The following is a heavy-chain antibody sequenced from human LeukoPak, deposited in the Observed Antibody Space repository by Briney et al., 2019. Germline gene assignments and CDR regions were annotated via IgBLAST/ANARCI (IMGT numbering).Heavy chain of an antibody. V-gene: IGHV1-2*02. Sequence: ASVKVSCKASGYTFTGYYMHWVRQAPGQGLEWMGWINPNSGGTNYAQKFQGRVTMTRDTSISTAYMELSRLRSDDTAVYYCARVDRIAARPYYYYYYYMDVWGKGTTVTVSS. CDR2: INPNSGGT. CDR3: ARVDRIAARPYYYYYYYMDV. D-gene: IGHD6-6*01. CDR1: GYTFTGYY. J-gene: IGHJ6*03.